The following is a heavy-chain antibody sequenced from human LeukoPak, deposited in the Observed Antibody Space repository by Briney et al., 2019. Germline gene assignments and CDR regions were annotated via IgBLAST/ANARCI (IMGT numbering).Heavy chain of an antibody. CDR3: ARDPRAAAGTLVDYFDY. V-gene: IGHV4-39*07. J-gene: IGHJ4*02. Sequence: PSETLSLTCTVSGGSISSYYWGWIRQPPGKGLEWIGSIYYSGSTYYNPSLKSRVTISVDTSKNQFSLKLSSVTAADTAVYYCARDPRAAAGTLVDYFDYWGQGTLVTVSS. CDR2: IYYSGST. D-gene: IGHD6-13*01. CDR1: GGSISSYY.